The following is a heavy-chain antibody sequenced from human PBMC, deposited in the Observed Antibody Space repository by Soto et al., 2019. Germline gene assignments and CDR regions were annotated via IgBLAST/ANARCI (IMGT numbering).Heavy chain of an antibody. Sequence: EVQLVESGGGSVQPGGSLRLSCAASGITFSGNGMNWVRQAPGKGLEWVSYIASSSSTIYYADSVKGRFTISRDNAKNSLYLQMNSLRVDDTAVYYCARGMGITATGRSDYWGQGILVTVSS. V-gene: IGHV3-48*01. CDR2: IASSSSTI. D-gene: IGHD6-13*01. J-gene: IGHJ4*02. CDR3: ARGMGITATGRSDY. CDR1: GITFSGNG.